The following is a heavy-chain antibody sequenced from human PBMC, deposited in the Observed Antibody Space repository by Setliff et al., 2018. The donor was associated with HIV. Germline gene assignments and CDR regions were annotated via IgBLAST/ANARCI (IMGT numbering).Heavy chain of an antibody. Sequence: KTSETLSLTCSVSGGSISSSTHYWGWIRQPPGKGLEWIGSIYYSGSTYYNPSLKNRVSMSVDTSQNQFSLRLTSLTAADTAMYYCARGSAVTGTLEYWGQGTLVTVSS. J-gene: IGHJ4*02. CDR1: GGSISSSTHY. V-gene: IGHV4-39*07. CDR2: IYYSGST. D-gene: IGHD6-19*01. CDR3: ARGSAVTGTLEY.